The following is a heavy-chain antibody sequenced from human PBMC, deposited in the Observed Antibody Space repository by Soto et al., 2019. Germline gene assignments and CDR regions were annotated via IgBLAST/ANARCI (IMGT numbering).Heavy chain of an antibody. V-gene: IGHV3-15*07. CDR2: IKSKPVGGTI. D-gene: IGHD3-10*01. CDR3: SSGGYYFDY. J-gene: IGHJ4*02. Sequence: QLVESGGGLVKPGASLRLSCVGSGFTFSNAWMNWVRQAPGKGLEWVGRIKSKPVGGTIDYAAPVIGRFTISRDDSKSTVYLQMNSLKTEDTAVYYCSSGGYYFDYWGRGTLVTVSS. CDR1: GFTFSNAW.